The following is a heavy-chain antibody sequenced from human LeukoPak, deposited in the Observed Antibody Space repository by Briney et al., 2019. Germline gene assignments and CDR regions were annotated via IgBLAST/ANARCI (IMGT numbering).Heavy chain of an antibody. CDR1: GYTFTSYG. D-gene: IGHD6-13*01. CDR2: ISTYNGNT. CDR3: ARDLPYSSSWESIDY. V-gene: IGHV1-18*01. Sequence: ASVKVPCKASGYTFTSYGILWVRQAPGQGLEWMGWISTYNGNTNYAQKIQGRVTMTTDTSTSTAYMELRSLRSDDTAVYYCARDLPYSSSWESIDYWGQGTLVTVSS. J-gene: IGHJ4*02.